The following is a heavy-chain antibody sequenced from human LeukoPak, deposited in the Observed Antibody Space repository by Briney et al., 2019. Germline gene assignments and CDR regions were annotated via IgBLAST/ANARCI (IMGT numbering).Heavy chain of an antibody. V-gene: IGHV3-7*01. J-gene: IGHJ4*01. D-gene: IGHD6-13*01. CDR2: IRQDGGEK. CDR1: GFTFSDYW. Sequence: GGSLRLSCAVSGFTFSDYWMNWVRKAPGKGLEWVASIRQDGGEKSYVDSVKGRFTMSRDNTKNSLYLQMSSLRAEDTAVYYCARDGTAAGLYFDLWGQGTLVTVSS. CDR3: ARDGTAAGLYFDL.